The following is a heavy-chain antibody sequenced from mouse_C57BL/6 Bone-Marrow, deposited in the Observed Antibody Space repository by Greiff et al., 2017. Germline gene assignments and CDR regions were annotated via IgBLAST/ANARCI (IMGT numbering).Heavy chain of an antibody. CDR1: GYTFTDYY. CDR2: INPNNGGT. V-gene: IGHV1-26*01. CDR3: ARIYYYGSSWYFDV. Sequence: EVKLMESGPELVKPGASVKISCKASGYTFTDYYMNWVKQSHGKSLEWIGDINPNNGGTSYNQKFKGKATLTVDKSSSTAYMELRSLTSEDSAVYYCARIYYYGSSWYFDVWGTGTTVTVSS. D-gene: IGHD1-1*01. J-gene: IGHJ1*03.